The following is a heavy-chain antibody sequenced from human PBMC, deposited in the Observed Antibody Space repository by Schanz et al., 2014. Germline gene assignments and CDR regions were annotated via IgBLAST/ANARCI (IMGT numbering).Heavy chain of an antibody. J-gene: IGHJ4*02. CDR3: RRHKGGLIPFDY. CDR1: GFTFSDYY. CDR2: IKQDGSER. Sequence: VQLVESGGGLVKPGGSLRLSCVVSGFTFSDYYMSWIRQAPGKGLEWVANIKQDGSERYYVDSVKGRFTISRDNAKNSLYLQMNSLRAEDTAVYYWRRHKGGLIPFDYWGQGTLVAVSS. V-gene: IGHV3-7*01. D-gene: IGHD2-15*01.